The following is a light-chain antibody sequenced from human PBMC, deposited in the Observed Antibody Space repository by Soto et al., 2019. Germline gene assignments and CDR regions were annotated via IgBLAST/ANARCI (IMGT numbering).Light chain of an antibody. J-gene: IGKJ1*01. CDR3: QQYGSSPRT. Sequence: EIVMTQSPATLSVSPGGRATLSCRASQSLSRSSLAWYQQKPGRAPRLLIYGASSRATGIPDRFSGSGSGTDFTLTISRLEPEDFAVYYCQQYGSSPRTFGQGTKVDIK. CDR1: QSLSRSS. CDR2: GAS. V-gene: IGKV3-20*01.